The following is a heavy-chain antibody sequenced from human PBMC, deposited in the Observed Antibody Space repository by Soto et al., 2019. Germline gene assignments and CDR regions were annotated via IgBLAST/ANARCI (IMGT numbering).Heavy chain of an antibody. Sequence: SETLSLTCTVSGRSICSYYWSWIRQPPGKGLEWIGYIYYSGSTNYNPSLKSRVTISVDTSKNQFSLKLSSVTAADTAVYYCARLGYNWNYWVDYWGQGTLVTVSS. J-gene: IGHJ4*02. CDR1: GRSICSYY. CDR3: ARLGYNWNYWVDY. V-gene: IGHV4-59*08. D-gene: IGHD1-7*01. CDR2: IYYSGST.